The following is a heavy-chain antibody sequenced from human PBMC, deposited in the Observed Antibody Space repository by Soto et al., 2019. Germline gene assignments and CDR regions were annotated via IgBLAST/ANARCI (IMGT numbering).Heavy chain of an antibody. CDR1: GFTFSSYA. Sequence: GGSLRLSCAASGFTFSSYAMSWVRQAPGKGLEWVSAISGSGGSTYYADSVKGRFTISRDNSKNTLYLQMHSLRAEDTAVYYCTTIGAYYYWASDIWGQGTMVTVSS. D-gene: IGHD3-22*01. V-gene: IGHV3-23*01. J-gene: IGHJ3*02. CDR3: TTIGAYYYWASDI. CDR2: ISGSGGST.